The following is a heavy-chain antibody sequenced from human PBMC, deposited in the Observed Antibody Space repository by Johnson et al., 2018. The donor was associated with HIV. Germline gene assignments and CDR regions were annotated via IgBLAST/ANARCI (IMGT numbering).Heavy chain of an antibody. CDR3: GKDRSGSAGAFDI. CDR1: GFTFSSYG. D-gene: IGHD1-26*01. Sequence: QVQLVESGGGVAQPGGSLRLSCVASGFTFSSYGMPWVRQAPGKGLEWVAFIRNDGSKKYYADYVKGRVTISRDNAKNTLDLQMNSLRAEDTAVYYCGKDRSGSAGAFDIWGQGTMVTVSS. V-gene: IGHV3-30*02. J-gene: IGHJ3*02. CDR2: IRNDGSKK.